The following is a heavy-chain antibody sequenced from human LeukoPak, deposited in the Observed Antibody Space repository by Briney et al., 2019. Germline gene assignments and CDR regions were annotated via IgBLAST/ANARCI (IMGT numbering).Heavy chain of an antibody. J-gene: IGHJ4*02. CDR3: ARDLLGSHTSYSSGAWDY. V-gene: IGHV1-24*01. Sequence: ASVKVSCKVSGHTLTEFSMHWVRQAPGKRLEWMGRFDPEDGETIYAQKFQGRVTMTADTSTDTAYMELNSLRAEDTAVYYCARDLLGSHTSYSSGAWDYWGQGTLVTVSS. CDR2: FDPEDGET. D-gene: IGHD3-9*01. CDR1: GHTLTEFS.